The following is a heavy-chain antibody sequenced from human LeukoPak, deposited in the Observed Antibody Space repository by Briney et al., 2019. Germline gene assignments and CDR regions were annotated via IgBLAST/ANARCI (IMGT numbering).Heavy chain of an antibody. V-gene: IGHV3-9*01. Sequence: GRSLRLSCATSGFTFDDYAMHWVRQAQGNGLEWVSAISWNSGSIGYADSVKGRFTISRDNAKNSLYLQMNSLRAEDTALYYCAKGSSSTGGYFDYWGQGTLVTVSS. CDR2: ISWNSGSI. CDR3: AKGSSSTGGYFDY. CDR1: GFTFDDYA. D-gene: IGHD6-13*01. J-gene: IGHJ4*02.